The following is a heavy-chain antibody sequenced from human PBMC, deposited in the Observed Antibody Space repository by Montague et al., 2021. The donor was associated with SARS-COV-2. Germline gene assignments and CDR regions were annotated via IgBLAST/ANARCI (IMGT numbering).Heavy chain of an antibody. CDR3: VRQPGQWLPREWFWFDP. D-gene: IGHD6-19*01. J-gene: IGHJ5*02. CDR1: GGSISSTSYY. V-gene: IGHV4-39*01. CDR2: IYYSGST. Sequence: DTLSLPCTVSGGSISSTSYYWGWIRQPPGKGLEWIGSIYYSGSTYYNPSLKSRVTISVDTSKNQFSLKLSSVTAADTAVYYCVRQPGQWLPREWFWFDPWGQGTLVTVSS.